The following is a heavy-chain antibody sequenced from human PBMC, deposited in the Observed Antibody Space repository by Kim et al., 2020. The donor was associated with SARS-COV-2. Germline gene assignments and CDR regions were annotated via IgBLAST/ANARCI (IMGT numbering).Heavy chain of an antibody. CDR3: ARDGGIVPSMVYYYYYYVMDV. V-gene: IGHV3-74*01. CDR1: GFTFSSYW. Sequence: GGSLRLSCAASGFTFSSYWMHWVRQAPGKGLVWVSRINSDGSSTSYADSVKGRFTISRDNAKNTLYLQMNSLRAEDTAVYYCARDGGIVPSMVYYYYYYVMDVWGQGTTVTVSS. J-gene: IGHJ6*01. CDR2: INSDGSST. D-gene: IGHD1-26*01.